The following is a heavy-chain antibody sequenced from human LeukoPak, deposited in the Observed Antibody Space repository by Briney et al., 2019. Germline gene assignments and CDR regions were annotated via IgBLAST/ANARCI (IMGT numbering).Heavy chain of an antibody. CDR2: ISASGSHM. J-gene: IGHJ4*02. CDR3: AREAPDWDLPDH. CDR1: GFTFSSHN. D-gene: IGHD3-9*01. Sequence: TGGSLRLSCVASGFTFSSHNMNWVRQAPGKGLQWVLYISASGSHMYYEDSVKGRFTISRDNAGGSLYLHMNSLRGEDTAVYYCAREAPDWDLPDHWGRGTLVTV. V-gene: IGHV3-21*01.